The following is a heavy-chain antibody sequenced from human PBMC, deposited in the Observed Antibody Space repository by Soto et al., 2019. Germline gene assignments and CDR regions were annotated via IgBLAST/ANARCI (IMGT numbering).Heavy chain of an antibody. V-gene: IGHV3-9*01. Sequence: EVQLVESGGGLVQPGRSLRLSCIASGFNFNDHGMHWVRQAPGKGLEWVSGITWHSDGMGYADSVKGRFTISRDNAKSSLYLQMNSLRVEDTALYYCAKEDSGFSGYMDVWGKGTTVTVSS. CDR1: GFNFNDHG. J-gene: IGHJ6*03. D-gene: IGHD3-10*01. CDR2: ITWHSDGM. CDR3: AKEDSGFSGYMDV.